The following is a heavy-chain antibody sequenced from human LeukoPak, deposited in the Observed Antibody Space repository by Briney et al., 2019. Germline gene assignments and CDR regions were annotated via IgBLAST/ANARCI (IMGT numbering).Heavy chain of an antibody. J-gene: IGHJ4*02. D-gene: IGHD4/OR15-4a*01. Sequence: GGSLRLSCAASGFTFSSYGMHWVRQAPGKGLEWVAVISYDGSNKYYADSVKGRFTISRDDSKNTLFLQMNSLRIDDTAVYYCARRAGAYSHPYDYWGQGTLVTVSS. CDR1: GFTFSSYG. CDR2: ISYDGSNK. CDR3: ARRAGAYSHPYDY. V-gene: IGHV3-30*03.